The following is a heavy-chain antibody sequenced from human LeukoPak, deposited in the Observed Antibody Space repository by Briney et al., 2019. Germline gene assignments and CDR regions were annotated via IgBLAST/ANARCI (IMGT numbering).Heavy chain of an antibody. CDR3: ARDPVPPNGLDV. CDR2: INSGGNT. V-gene: IGHV3-66*02. D-gene: IGHD4-17*01. Sequence: GESLRLSRAACGFTVNIDYMSWVRQAPGKGLEWVSAINSGGNTYYADSVTGRFTISRDNPKNTLYLKMSSLGPENTAVYYCARDPVPPNGLDVWGQGTTVTVSS. J-gene: IGHJ6*02. CDR1: GFTVNIDY.